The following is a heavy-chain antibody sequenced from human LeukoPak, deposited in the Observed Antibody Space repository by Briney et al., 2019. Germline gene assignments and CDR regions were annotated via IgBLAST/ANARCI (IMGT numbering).Heavy chain of an antibody. V-gene: IGHV4-39*01. D-gene: IGHD3-22*01. CDR2: IYYSGST. Sequence: PSETLSLTCTVSGGSISSSSYYWGWIRQPPGQGLEWIGSIYYSGSTYYNPSLKSRVTISVDTSKNQFSLKLSSVTAADTAVYYCAGTYYYDSSGYPGFDYWGQGTLVTVSS. CDR3: AGTYYYDSSGYPGFDY. J-gene: IGHJ4*02. CDR1: GGSISSSSYY.